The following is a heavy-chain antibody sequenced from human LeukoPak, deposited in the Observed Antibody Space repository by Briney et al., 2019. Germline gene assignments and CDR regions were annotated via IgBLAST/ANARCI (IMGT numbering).Heavy chain of an antibody. CDR2: INWNGGST. D-gene: IGHD3-22*01. CDR1: GFTFDDYG. Sequence: GGSLRLSCAASGFTFDDYGMSWVRQAPGKGLEWVSGINWNGGSTGYADSVKGRFTISRDNAKNSLYLQMNSLRAEDTALYHCARVYYDSSGYYAPLDYWGQGTLVTVSS. V-gene: IGHV3-20*01. CDR3: ARVYYDSSGYYAPLDY. J-gene: IGHJ4*02.